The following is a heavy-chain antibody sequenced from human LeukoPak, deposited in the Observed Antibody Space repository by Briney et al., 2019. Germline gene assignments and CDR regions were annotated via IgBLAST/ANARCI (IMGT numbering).Heavy chain of an antibody. D-gene: IGHD3-10*01. CDR2: IHTGGTT. Sequence: GGSLRLSCAASGFTFSSHAMGWVRQAPGKGLEWVSVIHTGGTTHYADSVKGRFTISKDTSNNTVYLQMNSVTVEDTAVYYCARVWFGYFFQWGQGALVTVSS. CDR3: ARVWFGYFFQ. J-gene: IGHJ4*02. CDR1: GFTFSSHA. V-gene: IGHV3-53*01.